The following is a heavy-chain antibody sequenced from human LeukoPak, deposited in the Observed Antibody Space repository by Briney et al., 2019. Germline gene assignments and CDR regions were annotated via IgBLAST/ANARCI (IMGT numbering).Heavy chain of an antibody. CDR2: INYSWDT. J-gene: IGHJ5*02. D-gene: IGHD2-2*01. V-gene: IGHV4-59*01. Sequence: SSETLSLTCTVSGGSISSYYWSWIRQPPGKGLEWIGYINYSWDTNYNPSLKSRVTISVDTSKNQFSLKLSSVTAADTAVYYCARSPGHCSSTSCYPVGFDPWGQGTLVTVSS. CDR1: GGSISSYY. CDR3: ARSPGHCSSTSCYPVGFDP.